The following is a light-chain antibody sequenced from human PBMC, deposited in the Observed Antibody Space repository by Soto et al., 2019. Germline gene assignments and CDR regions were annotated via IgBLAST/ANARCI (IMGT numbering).Light chain of an antibody. J-gene: IGKJ1*01. V-gene: IGKV1-5*03. CDR1: RGISSW. CDR2: KAS. Sequence: IQMTQTPSTLSASVGDRVTITCRASRGISSWLAWYQQKPGKAPKLLIYKASTLKSGVPSRFSGSGSGTEFTLTISSLQPDDFATYYCQHYNSYSEAFGQGTKVELK. CDR3: QHYNSYSEA.